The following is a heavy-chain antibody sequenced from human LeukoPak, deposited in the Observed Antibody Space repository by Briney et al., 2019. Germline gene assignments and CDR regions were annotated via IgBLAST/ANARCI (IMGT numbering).Heavy chain of an antibody. Sequence: GASVKVSCKASGYTFTSYGISWVRPAPGQGLEWMGWISSYNGNTNYAQKLQGRVTMTTDTSTSTAYMELRSLRSDDTAVYYCAIWESSGHYLGYWGQGTLVTVSS. J-gene: IGHJ4*02. V-gene: IGHV1-18*01. CDR2: ISSYNGNT. D-gene: IGHD3-22*01. CDR1: GYTFTSYG. CDR3: AIWESSGHYLGY.